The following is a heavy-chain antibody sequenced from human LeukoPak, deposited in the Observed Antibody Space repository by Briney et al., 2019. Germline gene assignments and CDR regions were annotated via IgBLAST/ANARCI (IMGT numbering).Heavy chain of an antibody. J-gene: IGHJ3*02. CDR3: ASGLAAALTDAFDI. V-gene: IGHV3-48*03. CDR1: GFTFSSYA. CDR2: ISSSGSTI. Sequence: GGSLRLSCAASGFTFSSYAMNWVRQAPGKGLEWGSYISSSGSTIYYADSVKGRFTISRDNAKNSLYLQMNSLRAEDTAVYYCASGLAAALTDAFDIWGQGTMVTVSS. D-gene: IGHD6-13*01.